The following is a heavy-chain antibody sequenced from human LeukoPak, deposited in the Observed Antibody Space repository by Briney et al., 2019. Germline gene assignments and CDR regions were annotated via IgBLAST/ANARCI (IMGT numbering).Heavy chain of an antibody. Sequence: GGSLRLSCAASGFTFDDYGMSWVRQAPGKGLEWVSGINWNGGSTGYADSVKGRFTISRDNAKNSLYLQVNSLRAEDTALYYCARGARGVSGYYFDFWGQGTLVTVSS. CDR3: ARGARGVSGYYFDF. CDR1: GFTFDDYG. D-gene: IGHD3-10*01. J-gene: IGHJ4*02. V-gene: IGHV3-20*04. CDR2: INWNGGST.